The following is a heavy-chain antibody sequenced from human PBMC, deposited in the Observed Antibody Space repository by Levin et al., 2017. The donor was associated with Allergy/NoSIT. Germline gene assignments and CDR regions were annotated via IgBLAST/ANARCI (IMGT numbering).Heavy chain of an antibody. Sequence: PSETLSLTCTVSGGSISSYYWSWIRQPPGKGLEWIGYIYYSGSTNYNPSLKSRVTISVDTSKNQFSLKLSSVTAADTAVYYCAILAYPKLGGSYMDGWGKGTTVTVSS. CDR3: AILAYPKLGGSYMDG. D-gene: IGHD3-16*01. V-gene: IGHV4-59*01. J-gene: IGHJ6*03. CDR1: GGSISSYY. CDR2: IYYSGST.